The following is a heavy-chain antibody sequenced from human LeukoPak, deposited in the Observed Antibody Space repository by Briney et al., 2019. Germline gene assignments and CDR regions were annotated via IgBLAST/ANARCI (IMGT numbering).Heavy chain of an antibody. CDR2: ISGSGGST. J-gene: IGHJ4*02. D-gene: IGHD5-12*01. CDR1: GLTFSSYA. V-gene: IGHV3-23*01. CDR3: AVGYSGYDYFLIGY. Sequence: GGSLRLSCAASGLTFSSYAMSWVRQAPGKGLEWVSAISGSGGSTYYADSVKGRFTISRDNSKNTLYLQMNSLRAEDTAVYYCAVGYSGYDYFLIGYWGQGTLVTVSS.